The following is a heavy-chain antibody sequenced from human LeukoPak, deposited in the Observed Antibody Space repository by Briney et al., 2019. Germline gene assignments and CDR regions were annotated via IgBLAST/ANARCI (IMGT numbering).Heavy chain of an antibody. V-gene: IGHV3-48*03. CDR1: GFTFSSFQ. J-gene: IGHJ4*02. Sequence: GGSLRRSCVASGFTFSSFQMNWVRQAPGKGLEWVSYISSSGSIMFYADSVKGRFTISRDNAKNSLYLHINSLRAEDTAVYYCARTPTYYDILTDYPYYFDYWGQGTLVTVSS. CDR2: ISSSGSIM. D-gene: IGHD3-9*01. CDR3: ARTPTYYDILTDYPYYFDY.